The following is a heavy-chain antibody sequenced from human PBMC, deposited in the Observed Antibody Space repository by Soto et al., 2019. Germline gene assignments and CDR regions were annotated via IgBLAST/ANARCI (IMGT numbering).Heavy chain of an antibody. CDR3: ARGIVGASPYAFDI. CDR2: IYPADSDT. V-gene: IGHV5-51*01. J-gene: IGHJ3*02. CDR1: GYSFIAYW. D-gene: IGHD1-26*01. Sequence: PGESLKISCKASGYSFIAYWIGWVRQVPGKGLECMGIIYPADSDTRYSPSFQGQATISVDKSISTAYLHWRSLKASDTDMYYCARGIVGASPYAFDIWGQGTMVTVSS.